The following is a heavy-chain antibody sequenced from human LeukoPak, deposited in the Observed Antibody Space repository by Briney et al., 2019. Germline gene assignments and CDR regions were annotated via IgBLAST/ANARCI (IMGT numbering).Heavy chain of an antibody. CDR1: GYTFTGYY. V-gene: IGHV1-2*02. J-gene: IGHJ4*02. Sequence: ASVKVSCKASGYTFTGYYMHWVRQAPGQGLEWMGWINPNSGGTNYAQKFQGRVTMTRDTSISTAYVELSRLRSDDTAVYYCARGSRITMIVVVTDFDYWGQGTLVTVSS. CDR2: INPNSGGT. D-gene: IGHD3-22*01. CDR3: ARGSRITMIVVVTDFDY.